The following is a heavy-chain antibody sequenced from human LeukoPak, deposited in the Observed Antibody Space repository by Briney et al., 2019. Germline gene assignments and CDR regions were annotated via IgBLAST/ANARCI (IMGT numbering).Heavy chain of an antibody. Sequence: SETLSLTCAVSGGSLNRGTFFWTWIRKPPGKGLEWIGYISNSGSTNYNPSLKSRVTISVDKSKNQFSLKLSSVTAADTAVYYCARNGGSSNVDYWGQGTLVTVSS. D-gene: IGHD1-26*01. CDR2: ISNSGST. J-gene: IGHJ4*02. CDR1: GGSLNRGTFF. V-gene: IGHV4-61*01. CDR3: ARNGGSSNVDY.